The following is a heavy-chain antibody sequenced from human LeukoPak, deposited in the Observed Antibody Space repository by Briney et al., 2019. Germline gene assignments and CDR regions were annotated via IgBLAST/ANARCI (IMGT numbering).Heavy chain of an antibody. Sequence: SQTLSLTCAISGDSVSSNSAAWNWIRQSPSRGLEWLGRTYYRSKWYNDYAVSVKSRITINPDTSKNQFSLQLNSVTPEDTAVYYCAREGYDYYGSGSQIVYYYYYGMDVWGQGTTVTVSS. CDR3: AREGYDYYGSGSQIVYYYYYGMDV. V-gene: IGHV6-1*01. CDR2: TYYRSKWYN. D-gene: IGHD3-10*01. J-gene: IGHJ6*02. CDR1: GDSVSSNSAA.